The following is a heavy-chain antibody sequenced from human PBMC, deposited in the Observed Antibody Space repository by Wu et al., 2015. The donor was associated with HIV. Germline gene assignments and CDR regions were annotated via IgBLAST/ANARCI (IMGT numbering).Heavy chain of an antibody. V-gene: IGHV4-4*07. J-gene: IGHJ4*02. CDR1: GYSMGDDY. Sequence: QVHLQESGPGLVKPSETLSLTCTVSGYSMGDDYWSWIRQSAENGLEWIGRIHTTGKTNFHPSLSSRITMSVDTSKNHFSLRLTSVTAADTAIYYCTKDLYYNKGYYPFFPSWGQGTLITVSS. CDR3: TKDLYYNKGYYPFFPS. D-gene: IGHD3-10*01. CDR2: IHTTGKT.